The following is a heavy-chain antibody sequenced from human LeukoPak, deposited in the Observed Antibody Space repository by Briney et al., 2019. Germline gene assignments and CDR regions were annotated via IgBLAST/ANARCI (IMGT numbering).Heavy chain of an antibody. CDR1: GFTFSSYW. CDR2: IKQDGSEA. D-gene: IGHD3-10*01. Sequence: GGSLRLSCAASGFTFSSYWMTWVRQAPGKGLEWVANIKQDGSEAYYVDSVEGRFTVSRDNAKNSLYLQMDSLRAEDTAVYYCAKDHEGSSFDYWGQGTLVTVSS. J-gene: IGHJ4*02. CDR3: AKDHEGSSFDY. V-gene: IGHV3-7*01.